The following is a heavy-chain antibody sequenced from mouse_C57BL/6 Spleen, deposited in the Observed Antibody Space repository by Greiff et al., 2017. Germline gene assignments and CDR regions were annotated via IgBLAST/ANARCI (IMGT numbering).Heavy chain of an antibody. V-gene: IGHV1-52*01. D-gene: IGHD2-3*01. J-gene: IGHJ2*01. CDR1: GYTFTSYW. CDR3: ARSPYDAPIRYYFDY. Sequence: QVQLQQPGAELVRPGSSVKLSCKASGYTFTSYWMHWVKQRPIQGLEWIGNIDPSDSETHYNQKFKDKATLTVDKSSSTAYMQLSSLTSEDSAVYYCARSPYDAPIRYYFDYWGQGTTLTVSS. CDR2: IDPSDSET.